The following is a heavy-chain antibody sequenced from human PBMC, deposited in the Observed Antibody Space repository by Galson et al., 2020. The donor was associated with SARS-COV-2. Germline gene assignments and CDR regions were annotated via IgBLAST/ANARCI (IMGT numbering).Heavy chain of an antibody. CDR2: IKQDGSEK. Sequence: TGGSLRLSCAASGFTFSSYWMSWVRQAPGKGLEWVANIKQDGSEKYYVDSVKGRFTSSRANAKNSLYLQMDSLRVEDTAVYYCARDLVDCSGGSCYLWGQGTLVTVSS. J-gene: IGHJ4*02. D-gene: IGHD2-15*01. V-gene: IGHV3-7*01. CDR3: ARDLVDCSGGSCYL. CDR1: GFTFSSYW.